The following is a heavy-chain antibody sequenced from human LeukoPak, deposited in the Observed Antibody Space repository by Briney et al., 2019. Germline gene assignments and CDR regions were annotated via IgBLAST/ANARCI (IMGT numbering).Heavy chain of an antibody. CDR2: ISGDGGST. Sequence: PGGSLRLSCAASGFTFSSYSMNWVRQAPGKGLEWVSLISGDGGSTYYADSVKGRFTISRDNSKNSLYLQMNSLRTEDTALYYCAKESYDILTGPTFDYWGQGTLVTVSS. D-gene: IGHD3-9*01. J-gene: IGHJ4*02. CDR1: GFTFSSYS. CDR3: AKESYDILTGPTFDY. V-gene: IGHV3-43*02.